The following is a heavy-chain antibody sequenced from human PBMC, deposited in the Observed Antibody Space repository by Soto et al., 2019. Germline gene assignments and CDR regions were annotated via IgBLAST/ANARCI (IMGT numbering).Heavy chain of an antibody. CDR2: ISYDGSEK. CDR3: AREVGGSSPPG. CDR1: GFTFSRYA. D-gene: IGHD6-6*01. Sequence: QVQLVESGGGVVQPGRSLRLSCAASGFTFSRYALHWVRQAPGEGLEWVAVISYDGSEKYYADSVKGRFTISRDSSKNTLYLQMNSLGPEDTAVYYCAREVGGSSPPGWGQGTLVTVSS. V-gene: IGHV3-30-3*01. J-gene: IGHJ4*02.